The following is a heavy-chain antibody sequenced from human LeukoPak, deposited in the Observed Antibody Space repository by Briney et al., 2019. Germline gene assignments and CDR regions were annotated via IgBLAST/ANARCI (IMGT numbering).Heavy chain of an antibody. CDR2: INHSGST. D-gene: IGHD1-26*01. Sequence: SETLSLTCAVYGGSFSGYYWSWIRQPPGRGLEWIGEINHSGSTNYNPSLKSRVTISVDTSKNQFSLKLSSVTAADTAVYYCARGRELTDAFDIWGQGTMVTVSS. J-gene: IGHJ3*02. V-gene: IGHV4-34*01. CDR3: ARGRELTDAFDI. CDR1: GGSFSGYY.